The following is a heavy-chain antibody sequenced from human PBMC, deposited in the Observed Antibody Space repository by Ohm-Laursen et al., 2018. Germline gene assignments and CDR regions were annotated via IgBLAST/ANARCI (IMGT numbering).Heavy chain of an antibody. J-gene: IGHJ4*02. V-gene: IGHV3-33*01. CDR2: IWYDGSNK. Sequence: SLRLSCSASGFTFSSYGMHWVRQAPGKGLEWVAVIWYDGSNKYYADSVKGRFTISRDNSKNTLYLQMNSLRAEDTAVYYCARDSGYSSSWYAVWGQGTLVTVSS. D-gene: IGHD6-13*01. CDR3: ARDSGYSSSWYAV. CDR1: GFTFSSYG.